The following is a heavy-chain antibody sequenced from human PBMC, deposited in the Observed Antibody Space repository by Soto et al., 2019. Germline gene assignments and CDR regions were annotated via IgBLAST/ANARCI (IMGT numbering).Heavy chain of an antibody. J-gene: IGHJ6*02. CDR2: IYYSGNT. D-gene: IGHD1-1*01. Sequence: PSETLSLTCTVSGGSISSGDYYWSGIRQPPGKGLEWIGYIYYSGNTYYNPSLKSRVTISVDTSKNQFSLKLSSVTAADMAVYYCARGHGIYYYYGMDVWGQGTTVTVSS. CDR1: GGSISSGDYY. CDR3: ARGHGIYYYYGMDV. V-gene: IGHV4-30-4*01.